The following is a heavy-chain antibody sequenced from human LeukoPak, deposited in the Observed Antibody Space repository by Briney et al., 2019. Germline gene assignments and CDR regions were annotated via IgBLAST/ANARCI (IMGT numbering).Heavy chain of an antibody. CDR1: GFTFSSYG. CDR3: ARDRATVVTVYYYYYYMDV. J-gene: IGHJ6*03. Sequence: GGSLRLSCAAFGFTFSSYGMHWVRQAPGKGLEWVAFMRSDGDYKYYADSVKGRFTISRDSSKNTLYLQMDSLRAEDTAVYYCARDRATVVTVYYYYYYMDVWGKGTTVTVSS. D-gene: IGHD4-23*01. V-gene: IGHV3-30*02. CDR2: MRSDGDYK.